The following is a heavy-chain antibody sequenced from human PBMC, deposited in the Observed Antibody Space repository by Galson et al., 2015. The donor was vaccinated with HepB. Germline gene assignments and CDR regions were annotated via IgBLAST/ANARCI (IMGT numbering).Heavy chain of an antibody. CDR2: INTDTGNP. CDR3: ARSPYFRSGSHYNTWFNP. V-gene: IGHV7-4-1*02. Sequence: SVKVSCKASGYTFNSYAMNWVRQAPGQGLEWMGWINTDTGNPTYAQGFTGRFVFSLDASVTTAYLQISGLKAADTAVYYCARSPYFRSGSHYNTWFNPWGQGTLVTVSS. CDR1: GYTFNSYA. D-gene: IGHD3-10*01. J-gene: IGHJ5*02.